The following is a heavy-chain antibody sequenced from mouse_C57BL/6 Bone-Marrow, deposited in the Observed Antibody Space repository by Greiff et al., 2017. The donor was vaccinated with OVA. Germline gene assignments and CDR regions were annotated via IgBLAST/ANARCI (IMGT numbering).Heavy chain of an antibody. D-gene: IGHD3-2*02. Sequence: VKLMESGPGLVQPSQSLSITCTVSGFSLTSYGVHWVRQSPGKGLEWLGVIWSGGSTDYNAAFISSLSISKDNSKSQIFFKMNSLQADDTAIYYCASSRQLSLPFAYWGQGTLVTVSA. CDR3: ASSRQLSLPFAY. V-gene: IGHV2-2*01. J-gene: IGHJ3*01. CDR2: IWSGGST. CDR1: GFSLTSYG.